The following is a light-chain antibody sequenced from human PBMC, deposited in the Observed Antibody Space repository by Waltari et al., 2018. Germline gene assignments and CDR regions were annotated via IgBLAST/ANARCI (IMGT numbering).Light chain of an antibody. V-gene: IGKV3-20*01. CDR1: QSVSSSY. CDR3: QQYSDWPYN. CDR2: GAS. Sequence: EIVLTQSPGTLSLSPGERATLSCRASQSVSSSYLAWYQQKPGQAPRLLIYGASSRAPGIPDRFSGSGSGTDFTLTISRLEPEDFAVYYCQQYSDWPYNFGQGTKLEIK. J-gene: IGKJ2*01.